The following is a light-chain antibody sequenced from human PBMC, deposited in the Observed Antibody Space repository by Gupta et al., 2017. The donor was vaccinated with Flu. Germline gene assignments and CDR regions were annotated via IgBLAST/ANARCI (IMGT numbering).Light chain of an antibody. CDR2: KAS. V-gene: IGKV1-5*03. J-gene: IGKJ2*01. CDR3: QQYYSYLYT. Sequence: DIQLTQSPSTMSASVGDRVTLTCRASQTISGWLAWYQKKPGKAPKLLIYKASNLDRGVPPRFSGSGSGTEFTLTISSLQPDDFATYFCQQYYSYLYTFGQGTKLEIK. CDR1: QTISGW.